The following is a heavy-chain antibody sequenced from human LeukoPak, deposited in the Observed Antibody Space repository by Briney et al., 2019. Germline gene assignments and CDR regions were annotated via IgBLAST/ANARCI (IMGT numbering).Heavy chain of an antibody. CDR3: ARESRDYYDSNPYAPRALDI. J-gene: IGHJ3*02. CDR2: INRNGGRT. V-gene: IGHV3-20*04. D-gene: IGHD3-22*01. CDR1: GFSFDDYG. Sequence: GGSLRLSCAASGFSFDDYGMSWVRQAPGKGLEWVSGINRNGGRTDYADSVKGRFTISRDNSKNTLYLEMNSLRAEDTALYYCARESRDYYDSNPYAPRALDIWGQETMVTVS.